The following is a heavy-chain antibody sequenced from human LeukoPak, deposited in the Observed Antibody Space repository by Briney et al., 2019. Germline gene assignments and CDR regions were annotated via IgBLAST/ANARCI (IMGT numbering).Heavy chain of an antibody. CDR3: AKPMGYCSGGSCYSFDC. J-gene: IGHJ4*02. CDR1: GFTFSSYA. D-gene: IGHD2-15*01. V-gene: IGHV3-30*04. CDR2: VSYDGTTR. Sequence: GGSLRLSCAASGFTFSSYAMHWVRQAPGRGLEWVAIVSYDGTTRDYADSVKGRFTVSRDNSRNTVYLQMNSLRPDDTAVYYCAKPMGYCSGGSCYSFDCWGQGTLVTVSS.